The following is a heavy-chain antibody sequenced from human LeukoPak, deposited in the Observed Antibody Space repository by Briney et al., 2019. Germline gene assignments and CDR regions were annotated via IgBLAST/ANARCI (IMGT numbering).Heavy chain of an antibody. D-gene: IGHD3-16*01. CDR2: IWYDGSNK. V-gene: IGHV3-33*01. Sequence: GGSLRLSCAAAGFTFSNYGMHWVRQAPGKGLEGVAVIWYDGSNKYYADSVKGRFTISRDNSKNTLFLQMNSLRAEDTAVYYCARVFTGGYYFDYWGQGTLVTVSS. CDR3: ARVFTGGYYFDY. CDR1: GFTFSNYG. J-gene: IGHJ4*02.